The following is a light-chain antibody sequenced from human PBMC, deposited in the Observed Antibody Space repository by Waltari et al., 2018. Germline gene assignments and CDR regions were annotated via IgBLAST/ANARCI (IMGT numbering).Light chain of an antibody. CDR3: SSKTSSSTVV. V-gene: IGLV2-14*03. CDR1: SSDVGGYNC. CDR2: DVS. Sequence: QSALTQPVSVSGSPGQSITISCTGTSSDVGGYNCVSWYQHHPGKAPKLLVFDVSNRPSGASNRFSGSKSGNTASLTIAGLQAGDEADYYCSSKTSSSTVVFGGGTKLTVL. J-gene: IGLJ2*01.